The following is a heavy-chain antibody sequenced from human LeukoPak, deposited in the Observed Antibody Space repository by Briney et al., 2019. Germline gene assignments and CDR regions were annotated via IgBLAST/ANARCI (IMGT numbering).Heavy chain of an antibody. D-gene: IGHD6-13*01. CDR2: ISGSGGST. CDR3: ARDLSTCIAAACDAFDI. V-gene: IGHV3-23*01. Sequence: GGSLRLSCAASGFTFSSYAMSWVRQAPGKGLEWVSAISGSGGSTYYADSVKGRFTISRDNSKNTLYLQMNSLRAEDTAVYYCARDLSTCIAAACDAFDIWGQGTMVTVSS. CDR1: GFTFSSYA. J-gene: IGHJ3*02.